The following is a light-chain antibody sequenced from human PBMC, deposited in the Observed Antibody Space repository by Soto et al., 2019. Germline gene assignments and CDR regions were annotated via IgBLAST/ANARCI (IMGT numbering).Light chain of an antibody. J-gene: IGKJ4*01. CDR2: TAS. Sequence: DIQMTQAPSSLSASVGDSVTITCRACQGINKFLAWVQQKPGPAPKSLISTASRLQSGVPARFSGSGSGTHLTLTISNRQPEDCATDYCQQYESFPLTFGGGTRVEIK. CDR3: QQYESFPLT. CDR1: QGINKF. V-gene: IGKV1-16*01.